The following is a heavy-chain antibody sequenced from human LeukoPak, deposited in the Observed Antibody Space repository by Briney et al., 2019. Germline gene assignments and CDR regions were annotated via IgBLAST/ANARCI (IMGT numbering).Heavy chain of an antibody. CDR1: GFTFSSYA. J-gene: IGHJ4*02. CDR2: ISNSGGST. CDR3: AKLSASPYYFDY. Sequence: GGSLRLSCAASGFTFSSYAMSWVRQAPGKGLEWVSAISNSGGSTYYADSVKGRFTISRDNSQNTLYLQMNSLRAEDTAVYYCAKLSASPYYFDYWGQGTLVTVSS. D-gene: IGHD2-2*01. V-gene: IGHV3-23*01.